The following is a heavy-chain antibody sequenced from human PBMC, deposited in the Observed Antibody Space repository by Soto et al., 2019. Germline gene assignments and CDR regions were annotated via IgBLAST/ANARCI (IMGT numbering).Heavy chain of an antibody. J-gene: IGHJ4*02. V-gene: IGHV3-74*01. CDR3: ARAIVVVAATGLDY. CDR1: GFTFSSYW. Sequence: GGSLRLSCAASGFTFSSYWMHWVRQAPGKGLVWVSRINSDGSSTSYADSVKGRFTISRDNAKNTLYLQMNSLRAEDTAVYYCARAIVVVAATGLDYWGQGTLVTVSS. D-gene: IGHD2-15*01. CDR2: INSDGSST.